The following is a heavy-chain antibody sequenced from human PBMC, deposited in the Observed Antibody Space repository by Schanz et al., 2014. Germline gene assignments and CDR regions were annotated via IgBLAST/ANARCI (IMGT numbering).Heavy chain of an antibody. CDR1: GYTFTDYR. J-gene: IGHJ3*02. CDR2: ITAYKGDT. V-gene: IGHV1-18*01. D-gene: IGHD5-18*01. Sequence: VQLVQSGGAMKKPGASVQVSCKAPGYTFTDYRLSWVRQAPGQGLEWMGWITAYKGDTNYALKLQGRVTMTTDTSTGTAYMELSSLRSDDTALYYCTRGGDSYALRAFDIWGQGTMVTVSS. CDR3: TRGGDSYALRAFDI.